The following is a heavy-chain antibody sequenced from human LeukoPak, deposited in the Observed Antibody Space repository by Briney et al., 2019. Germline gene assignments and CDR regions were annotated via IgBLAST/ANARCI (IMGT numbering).Heavy chain of an antibody. CDR1: GGSIRTYY. CDR2: ISHSGTT. CDR3: ARGLRPRDYYYYGLDV. Sequence: SETLSPTCTVSGGSIRTYYWSWIRQPPGKGLEWIGCISHSGTTDYNPSLKSRLTISVDTSKNQFSLKLTSVTAADTAMYYCARGLRPRDYYYYGLDVWGPGTTVTVSS. J-gene: IGHJ6*02. D-gene: IGHD4-17*01. V-gene: IGHV4-59*01.